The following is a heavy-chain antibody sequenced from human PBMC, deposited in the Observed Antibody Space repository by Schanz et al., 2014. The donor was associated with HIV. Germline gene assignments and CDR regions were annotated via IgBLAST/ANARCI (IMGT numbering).Heavy chain of an antibody. CDR2: ISHDGSNK. CDR3: ERSQKGTSCCSPLDF. CDR1: GGTFSAHA. D-gene: IGHD2-2*01. V-gene: IGHV3-30*03. J-gene: IGHJ4*02. Sequence: QVQLVESGGGLVLPGTSLRLSCAASGGTFSAHAFHWVRQAPGRGLEWVALISHDGSNKYYADSVKGRFTVSRDNSKNRVFLQMNSLSTEDAAVYHCERSQKGTSCCSPLDFWGQGTPVTV.